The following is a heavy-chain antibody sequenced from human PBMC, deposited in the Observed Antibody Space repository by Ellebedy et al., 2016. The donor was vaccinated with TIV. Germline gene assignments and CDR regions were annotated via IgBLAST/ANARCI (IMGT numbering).Heavy chain of an antibody. CDR3: ARGWQGYSYGSPFDY. D-gene: IGHD5-18*01. CDR2: SSPGGTT. CDR1: GGSFRGYY. Sequence: MPSETLSLTCGVPGGSFRGYYWHWIRQPPGKGLEWIGESSPGGTTLYHPSLKSRVTISIDTSRNQFSLNLNSVTAADTAVYYCARGWQGYSYGSPFDYWGQGILVTVSS. V-gene: IGHV4-34*01. J-gene: IGHJ4*02.